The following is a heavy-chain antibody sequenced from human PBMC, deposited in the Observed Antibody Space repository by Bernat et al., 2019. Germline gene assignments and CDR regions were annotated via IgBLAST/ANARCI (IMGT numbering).Heavy chain of an antibody. CDR2: IYWDDDK. J-gene: IGHJ4*02. V-gene: IGHV2-5*02. D-gene: IGHD3-22*01. Sequence: QITLKESGPTLVKPTRTLTLTCTFSGFSLSTSGVGVGWIRQPPGKALEWLALIYWDDDKRYSPSLKSRLTITKDTSKNLVVLTMTNVAPVDTATYYCANSYRPYYYDSSGYYPLFDYWGQGTLVTVSS. CDR3: ANSYRPYYYDSSGYYPLFDY. CDR1: GFSLSTSGVG.